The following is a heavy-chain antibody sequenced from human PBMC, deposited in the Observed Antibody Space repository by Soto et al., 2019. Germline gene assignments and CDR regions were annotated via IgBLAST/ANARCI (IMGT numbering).Heavy chain of an antibody. CDR3: VRVPGT. V-gene: IGHV4-30-2*01. J-gene: IGHJ5*01. CDR2: IYHSGST. Sequence: QPQLQESGSGLVKPSQTLSLTCVVSGGSISSGGYSWSWIGQPPGKGLEWIGYIYHSGSTYYNPSLKSRVTISVDRSKNQFSLKLSSVTAADTAVYYCVRVPGTWGHATLVTVSS. CDR1: GGSISSGGYS.